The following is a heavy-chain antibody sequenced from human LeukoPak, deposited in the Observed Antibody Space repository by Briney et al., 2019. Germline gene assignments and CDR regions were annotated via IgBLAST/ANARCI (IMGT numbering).Heavy chain of an antibody. CDR1: GYSFTSYW. Sequence: GESLKISCKGSGYSFTSYWIGWVRQATGQGLEWMGWMNPNSGNTAYAQKFQGRVTITRNTSISTAYMELSSLRSEDTAVYYCAREDYYDSGSNDYWGQGTLVTVSS. D-gene: IGHD3-22*01. CDR3: AREDYYDSGSNDY. J-gene: IGHJ4*02. CDR2: MNPNSGNT. V-gene: IGHV1-8*03.